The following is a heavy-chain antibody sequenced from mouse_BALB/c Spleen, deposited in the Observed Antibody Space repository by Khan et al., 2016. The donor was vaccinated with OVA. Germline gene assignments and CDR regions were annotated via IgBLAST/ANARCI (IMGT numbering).Heavy chain of an antibody. CDR1: GYSITSDYA. V-gene: IGHV3-2*02. CDR3: ARDGSRYNYAMDY. J-gene: IGHJ4*01. CDR2: ITYSGST. D-gene: IGHD1-1*01. Sequence: VQLKQSGPGLVKPSQSLSISCTATGYSITSDYAWNLIRQFPGNILELMGYITYSGSTTYNPAFKSRISFTRDTSTNPSFLQLNSVTTADTATYYCARDGSRYNYAMDYWGQGTSVTVSS.